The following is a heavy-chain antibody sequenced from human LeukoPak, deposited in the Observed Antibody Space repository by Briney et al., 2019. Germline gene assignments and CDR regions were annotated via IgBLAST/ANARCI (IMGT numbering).Heavy chain of an antibody. V-gene: IGHV3-21*01. Sequence: GGSLRLSCAASGFTFSSYSMNWVRQAPGKGLEWVSSISSSSSYIYYADSVKGRFTISRDNAKNSLYLQMNSLRAEDTAVYYCARGRDRSSSPNYFDYWGQGTLVTVSS. D-gene: IGHD6-6*01. J-gene: IGHJ4*02. CDR2: ISSSSSYI. CDR1: GFTFSSYS. CDR3: ARGRDRSSSPNYFDY.